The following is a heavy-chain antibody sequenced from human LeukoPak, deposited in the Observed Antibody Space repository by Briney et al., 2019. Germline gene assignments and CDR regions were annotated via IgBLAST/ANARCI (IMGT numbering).Heavy chain of an antibody. J-gene: IGHJ4*02. CDR3: VKLPAVGSYYYFDS. Sequence: PGGSLRLSCAASGLTFSSYEMNWVRQAPGKGLEWVSYISSSGSTIYYADSVKGRVTISRDNSKNTLYLQINSLRAEDTAVYFCVKLPAVGSYYYFDSWGQGTLVTVSS. CDR1: GLTFSSYE. CDR2: ISSSGSTI. V-gene: IGHV3-48*03. D-gene: IGHD1-26*01.